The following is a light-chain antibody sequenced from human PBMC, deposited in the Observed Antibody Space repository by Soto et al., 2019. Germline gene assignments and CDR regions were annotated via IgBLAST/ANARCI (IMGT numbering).Light chain of an antibody. CDR3: QQYGSSPPIT. CDR1: HSVSSSY. CDR2: GAS. Sequence: EIVLTQSPGTLSLSPGERATLSCRASHSVSSSYLAWYQQKPGQAPRLLIYGASSRATGIPDRFSGSGSGKEFPLTISRLEPEDFAVYYCQQYGSSPPITFGQGPRQEIK. V-gene: IGKV3-20*01. J-gene: IGKJ5*01.